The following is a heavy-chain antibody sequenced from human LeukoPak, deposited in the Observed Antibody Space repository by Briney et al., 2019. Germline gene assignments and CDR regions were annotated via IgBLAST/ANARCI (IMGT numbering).Heavy chain of an antibody. V-gene: IGHV4-59*08. D-gene: IGHD5-12*01. J-gene: IGHJ4*02. CDR2: IYYSGST. CDR3: ASLRRGRRAPRLYYSDY. Sequence: SETLSLTCTVSVGSISSYYWSWIRQPPGKGLEWIGYIYYSGSTNYNPSLKSRVTLSVDTSQNQFSLKLSSVTAADTAVYYGASLRRGRRAPRLYYSDYWGQGTLVTVSS. CDR1: VGSISSYY.